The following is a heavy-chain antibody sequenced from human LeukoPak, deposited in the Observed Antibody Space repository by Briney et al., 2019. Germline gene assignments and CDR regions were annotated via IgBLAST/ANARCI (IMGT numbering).Heavy chain of an antibody. CDR3: ARKGAAAVPFDY. V-gene: IGHV1-3*01. D-gene: IGHD6-13*01. CDR2: INAGNGNT. J-gene: IGHJ4*02. Sequence: GASVKVSCKASGYTFTSYAMHWVRQAPGQRLEWMGWINAGNGNTKYSQKFQGRVTITRDTSASTACMELSSLRSEDTAVYYCARKGAAAVPFDYWGQGTLVTVSS. CDR1: GYTFTSYA.